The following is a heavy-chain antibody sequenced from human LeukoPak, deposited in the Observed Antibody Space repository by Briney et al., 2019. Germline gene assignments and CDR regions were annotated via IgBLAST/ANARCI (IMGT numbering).Heavy chain of an antibody. Sequence: GGSLRLSCAASRFTFSSYAMHWVRQAPGKGLEWVAVISYDGSNKYYADSVKGRFTISRDNSKNTLYLQMNSLRAEDTAVYYCARDSYYYDSSGYYLPGYWGQGTLVTVSS. CDR1: RFTFSSYA. D-gene: IGHD3-22*01. V-gene: IGHV3-30-3*01. CDR2: ISYDGSNK. CDR3: ARDSYYYDSSGYYLPGY. J-gene: IGHJ4*02.